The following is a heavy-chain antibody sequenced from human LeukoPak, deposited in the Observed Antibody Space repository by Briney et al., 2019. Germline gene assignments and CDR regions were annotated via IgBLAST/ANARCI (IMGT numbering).Heavy chain of an antibody. V-gene: IGHV3-74*01. CDR2: INSDGSRT. Sequence: PGGSLRLSCATSGFTFNSYWMHWLRQAPGKGLVWVSRINSDGSRTRYADSVMGRFTISRDNAKNTLYLQMNSLRAEDTAVYYCANVIYSGWEGELSDWGQGTLVTVSS. CDR1: GFTFNSYW. D-gene: IGHD6-19*01. CDR3: ANVIYSGWEGELSD. J-gene: IGHJ4*02.